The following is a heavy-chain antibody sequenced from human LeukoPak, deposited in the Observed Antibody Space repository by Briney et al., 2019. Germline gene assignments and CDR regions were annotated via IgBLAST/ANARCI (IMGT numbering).Heavy chain of an antibody. D-gene: IGHD3-3*01. J-gene: IGHJ4*02. V-gene: IGHV3-23*01. Sequence: GGSLRLSCAASGFTFSSHAMTWVRQAPGKGLEWVSAISGSGDSTYYADSVKGRFTISRDNSKNTLYLQMNSLRAEDTAVYYCAKGNYDFWSGYSYLGFDYWGQGTLVTVSS. CDR3: AKGNYDFWSGYSYLGFDY. CDR2: ISGSGDST. CDR1: GFTFSSHA.